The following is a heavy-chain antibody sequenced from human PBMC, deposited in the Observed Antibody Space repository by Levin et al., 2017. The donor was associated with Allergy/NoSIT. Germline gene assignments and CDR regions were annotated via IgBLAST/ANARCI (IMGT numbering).Heavy chain of an antibody. D-gene: IGHD1-26*01. J-gene: IGHJ6*02. CDR1: GFTVSSNY. CDR3: ARDRWELLLGEQYYYYYGMDV. V-gene: IGHV3-66*01. Sequence: GGSLRLSCAATGFTVSSNYMSWVRQAPGKGLEWVSVIYSGGSTYYADSVKGRFTISRDNSKNTLYLQMNSLRAEDTAVYYCARDRWELLLGEQYYYYYGMDVWGQGTTVTVSS. CDR2: IYSGGST.